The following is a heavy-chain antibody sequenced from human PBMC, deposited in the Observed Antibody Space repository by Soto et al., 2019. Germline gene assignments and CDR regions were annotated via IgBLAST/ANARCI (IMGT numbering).Heavy chain of an antibody. CDR2: ISGSGGST. Sequence: PGGSLRLSCAASGFTFSSYAMSWVRQAPGKGLELVSAISGSGGSTYYADSVKGRFTISRDNTKITLYLQMNSLRAVDTAVYYSAKGVGDYDHFDYWGQGTLVTVSS. CDR3: AKGVGDYDHFDY. D-gene: IGHD4-17*01. J-gene: IGHJ4*02. CDR1: GFTFSSYA. V-gene: IGHV3-23*01.